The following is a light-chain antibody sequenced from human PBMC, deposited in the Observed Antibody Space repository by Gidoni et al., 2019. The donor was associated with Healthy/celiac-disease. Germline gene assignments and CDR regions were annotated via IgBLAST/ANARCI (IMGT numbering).Light chain of an antibody. Sequence: SYVLTQPPSVSVAPGQTARITCGGNNIGSKSVHWYQQKPGQAPVLVVYDDSDRPPGIPERFSGSNSGNTATLNISRVEAGDEADYYCQVWDSSSDPYVVFGGGTKLTVL. J-gene: IGLJ2*01. CDR1: NIGSKS. V-gene: IGLV3-21*02. CDR2: DDS. CDR3: QVWDSSSDPYVV.